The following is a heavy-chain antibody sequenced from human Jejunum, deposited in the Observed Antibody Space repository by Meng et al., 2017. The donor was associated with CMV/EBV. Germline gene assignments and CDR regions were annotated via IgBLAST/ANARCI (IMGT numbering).Heavy chain of an antibody. D-gene: IGHD3-3*01. J-gene: IGHJ6*02. CDR1: TFSTYA. CDR2: ISGSAGTS. V-gene: IGHV3-23*01. CDR3: AKTQHYDFWSGPSMDV. Sequence: TFSTYAMSWVRQAPGKGLEWVSAISGSAGTSYYADSVKGQFTISRDNSKNTLYLEMNSLTADDTALYYCAKTQHYDFWSGPSMDVWGQGTTVTVSS.